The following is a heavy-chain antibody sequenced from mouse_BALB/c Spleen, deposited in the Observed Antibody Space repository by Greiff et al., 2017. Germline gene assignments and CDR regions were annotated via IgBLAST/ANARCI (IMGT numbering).Heavy chain of an antibody. V-gene: IGHV1S137*01. CDR1: GYTFTDYA. Sequence: QVQLQQSGAELVRPGVSVKISCKGSGYTFTDYAMHWVKQSHAKSLEWIGVISTYYGDVSYNQKFKGKATMTVDKSSSTAYMELARLTSEDSAIYYCARRDCDYWGQGTTLTVSA. CDR2: ISTYYGDV. J-gene: IGHJ2*01. CDR3: ARRDCDY.